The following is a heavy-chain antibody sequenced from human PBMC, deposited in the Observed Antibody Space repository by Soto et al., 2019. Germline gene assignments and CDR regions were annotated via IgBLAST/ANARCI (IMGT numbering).Heavy chain of an antibody. D-gene: IGHD5-12*01. CDR1: GGTFSSYA. J-gene: IGHJ6*02. Sequence: ASVKVSCKASGGTFSSYAISWVRQAPGQGLEWMGRIIPILGIANYAQKFQGRVTITADKSTSTAYMELSSLRSEDTAVYYCARDKGGYDFYYYYGMDVWGQGTTVTVSS. CDR3: ARDKGGYDFYYYYGMDV. V-gene: IGHV1-69*04. CDR2: IIPILGIA.